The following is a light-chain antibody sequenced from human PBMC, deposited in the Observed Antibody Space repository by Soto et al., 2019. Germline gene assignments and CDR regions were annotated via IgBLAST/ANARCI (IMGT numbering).Light chain of an antibody. CDR2: DAS. J-gene: IGKJ4*01. V-gene: IGKV3-20*01. CDR3: QQYGSSPLT. CDR1: QSVSGNY. Sequence: EVVLTQSPGTLSLSPGQRATLSCRASQSVSGNYLVWYQQKPGQAPSLLIYDASSRATGIPDRFSGSGSGTDFTLTISSLEPEDFAVYYCQQYGSSPLTFGGGTKVEIK.